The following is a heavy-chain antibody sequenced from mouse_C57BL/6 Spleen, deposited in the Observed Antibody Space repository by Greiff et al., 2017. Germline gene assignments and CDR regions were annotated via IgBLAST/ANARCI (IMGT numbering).Heavy chain of an antibody. Sequence: VHLQQSGAELVKPGASVKISCKASGYAFSSYWMNWVKQRPGKGLEWIGQIYPGDGDTNYNGKFKGKATLTADKSSSTAYMQLSSLTSEDSAVYFCAREITTVVPYAMDYWGQGTSVTVSS. V-gene: IGHV1-80*01. J-gene: IGHJ4*01. CDR2: IYPGDGDT. D-gene: IGHD1-1*01. CDR3: AREITTVVPYAMDY. CDR1: GYAFSSYW.